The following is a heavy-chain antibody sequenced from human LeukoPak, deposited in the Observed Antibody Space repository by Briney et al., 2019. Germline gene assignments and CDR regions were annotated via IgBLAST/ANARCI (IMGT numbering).Heavy chain of an antibody. D-gene: IGHD1-1*01. J-gene: IGHJ4*02. CDR1: GFTFSSYA. V-gene: IGHV3-30*04. Sequence: PGGSLRLSCAASGFTFSSYAMHWVRQAPGKGLEWVAVISYDGSNKYYADSVKGRFTISRDNSKNTLYLQMNGLRAEDTAAYYCATKGTGLSDYWGQGTLVTVSS. CDR3: ATKGTGLSDY. CDR2: ISYDGSNK.